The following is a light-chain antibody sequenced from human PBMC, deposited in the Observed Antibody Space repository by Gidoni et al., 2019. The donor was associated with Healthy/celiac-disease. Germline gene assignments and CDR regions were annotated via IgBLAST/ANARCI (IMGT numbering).Light chain of an antibody. CDR3: QQYNNWPREYT. CDR1: QSVSSN. Sequence: ELVMTQSPATLSVSPWARATLSCRASQSVSSNLAWYQQKPGQAPRLLIYGASTRATGIPARFSGSGSGTEFTLTISSLQSEDFAVYYCQQYNNWPREYTFGQGTKLEIK. CDR2: GAS. J-gene: IGKJ2*01. V-gene: IGKV3-15*01.